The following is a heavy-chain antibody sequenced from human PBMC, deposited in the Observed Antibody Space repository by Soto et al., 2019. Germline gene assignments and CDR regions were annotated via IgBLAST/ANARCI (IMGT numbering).Heavy chain of an antibody. Sequence: SETLSLTCTVSGGSISSYYWSWIRQPPGKGLEWIGYIYYSGSTNYNPSLKSRVTISVDTSKNQFSLKLSSVIAADTAVYYCARETYGDYVGYFDPWGQGIQVTVSS. J-gene: IGHJ5*02. D-gene: IGHD4-17*01. V-gene: IGHV4-59*01. CDR1: GGSISSYY. CDR3: ARETYGDYVGYFDP. CDR2: IYYSGST.